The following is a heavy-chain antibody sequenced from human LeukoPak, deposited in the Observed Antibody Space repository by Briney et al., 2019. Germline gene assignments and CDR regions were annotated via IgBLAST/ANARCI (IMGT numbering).Heavy chain of an antibody. V-gene: IGHV4-59*08. Sequence: SETLSLTCTVSGGSISSYYWSWIRQPPGKGLEWIGYISYSGSTNYNPSLKSRVIISLDTSKNQSSLKLSSVTAADTAVYYCAGHHPRNTVDFWGQGTLVTVSS. J-gene: IGHJ4*02. CDR1: GGSISSYY. D-gene: IGHD2/OR15-2a*01. CDR2: ISYSGST. CDR3: AGHHPRNTVDF.